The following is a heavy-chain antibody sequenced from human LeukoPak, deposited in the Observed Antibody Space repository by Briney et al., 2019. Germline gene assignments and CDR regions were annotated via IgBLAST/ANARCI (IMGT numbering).Heavy chain of an antibody. CDR2: ISYDGSNK. CDR1: GFTFSSYA. Sequence: GGSLRLSCAASGFTFSSYAMSWVRQAPGKGLEWVAVISYDGSNKYYADSVKGRFTISRDNSKNTLYLQMNSLRAEDTAVYYCAKDQPGDFWGQGTLVTVSS. J-gene: IGHJ4*02. CDR3: AKDQPGDF. V-gene: IGHV3-30*18.